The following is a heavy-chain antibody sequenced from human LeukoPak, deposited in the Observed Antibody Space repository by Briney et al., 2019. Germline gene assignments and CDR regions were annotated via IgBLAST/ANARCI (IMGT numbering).Heavy chain of an antibody. V-gene: IGHV1-8*03. Sequence: GASVKASCKASGYTFTSYDINWVRQATGQGLEWMGWMNPNSGNTGYAQKFQGRVTITRNTSISTAYMELSSLRSEDTAVYYCASSKGNWNDLRGRYYYYYMDVWGKGTTVTVSS. D-gene: IGHD1-20*01. CDR2: MNPNSGNT. J-gene: IGHJ6*03. CDR1: GYTFTSYD. CDR3: ASSKGNWNDLRGRYYYYYMDV.